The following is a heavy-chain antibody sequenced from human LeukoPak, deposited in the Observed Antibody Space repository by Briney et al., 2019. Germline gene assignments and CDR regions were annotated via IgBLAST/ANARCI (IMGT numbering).Heavy chain of an antibody. Sequence: ASVKVSCKASGYTFTSYYMHWVRQAPGQGLEWMGIINPSGGSTSYAQKFQGRVTMTRDMSTSTVYMELSSLRSEDTAVYYCARDWDRYYDSSGYYYVDDYWGQGTLVTVCS. CDR3: ARDWDRYYDSSGYYYVDDY. V-gene: IGHV1-46*01. D-gene: IGHD3-22*01. CDR2: INPSGGST. J-gene: IGHJ4*02. CDR1: GYTFTSYY.